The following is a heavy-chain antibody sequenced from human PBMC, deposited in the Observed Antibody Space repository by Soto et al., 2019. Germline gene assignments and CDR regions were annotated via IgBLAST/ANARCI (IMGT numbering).Heavy chain of an antibody. Sequence: GGSLRLSCAASGFTFSSYAMHWVRQAPGKGLEWVAVISYDGSNKYYADSVKGRFTISRDNSKNTLYLQMNSLRAEDTAVYYCARSYYDFWSGPPGLYYYYGMDVWGQGTTVTVSS. CDR3: ARSYYDFWSGPPGLYYYYGMDV. CDR2: ISYDGSNK. V-gene: IGHV3-30-3*01. CDR1: GFTFSSYA. D-gene: IGHD3-3*01. J-gene: IGHJ6*02.